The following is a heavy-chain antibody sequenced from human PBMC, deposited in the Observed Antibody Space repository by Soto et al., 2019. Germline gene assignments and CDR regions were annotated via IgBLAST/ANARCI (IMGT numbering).Heavy chain of an antibody. V-gene: IGHV1-3*01. Sequence: ASVKVSCKASGYTFSSYAMHWVRQAPGQRLEWMGWINAGNGNTKYSQKFQGRVTITRDTSASTAYMELSSLRSEDTAVYYCAIIDYADYVYAFDIWGQGTMVTVSS. D-gene: IGHD4-17*01. CDR1: GYTFSSYA. J-gene: IGHJ3*02. CDR2: INAGNGNT. CDR3: AIIDYADYVYAFDI.